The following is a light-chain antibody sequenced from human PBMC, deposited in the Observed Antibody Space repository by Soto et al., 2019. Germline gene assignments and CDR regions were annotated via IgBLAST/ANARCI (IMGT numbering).Light chain of an antibody. J-gene: IGKJ1*01. CDR2: GAS. CDR3: QQYDNWPPWT. V-gene: IGKV3-15*01. Sequence: EIVMTQSPATLSVSPGERATLSCRASQSINKYLAWYQQKPGQAPRLLIFGASTRASGIPARFSGSGSATEFTLTISSLQSEDFAVYYCQQYDNWPPWTFGQGTKVEFK. CDR1: QSINKY.